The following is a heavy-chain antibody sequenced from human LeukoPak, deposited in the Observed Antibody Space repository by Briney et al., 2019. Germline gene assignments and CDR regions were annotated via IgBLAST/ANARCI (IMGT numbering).Heavy chain of an antibody. V-gene: IGHV3-48*04. CDR1: GFSFGSYS. CDR2: VGIISDTV. Sequence: GGSLRLSCAASGFSFGSYSMNWVRQAPGKGLEWISFVGIISDTVYYADSVKGRFTISRDNAQNSLYLRMGSLRAEDTAVYYCARNLDVWGQGTTVTVSS. CDR3: ARNLDV. J-gene: IGHJ6*02.